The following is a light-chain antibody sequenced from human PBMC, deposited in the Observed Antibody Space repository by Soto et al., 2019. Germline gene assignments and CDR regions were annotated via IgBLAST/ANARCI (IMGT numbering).Light chain of an antibody. J-gene: IGKJ4*01. CDR2: AAS. Sequence: DIQMTQSPSSLSASVGDRVTITCRASQSISNYLNWYQQKPGKAPKLLIYAASRLQIGVPSRFSGSGSGSDFTLTISSLEPEDFAAYFCQQSYSSPLTFGGGTKVEIK. V-gene: IGKV1-39*01. CDR1: QSISNY. CDR3: QQSYSSPLT.